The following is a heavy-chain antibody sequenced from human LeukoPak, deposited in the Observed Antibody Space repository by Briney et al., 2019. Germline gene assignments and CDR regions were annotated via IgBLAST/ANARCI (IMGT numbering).Heavy chain of an antibody. J-gene: IGHJ5*02. CDR3: ARRVASSGWYEFDP. Sequence: GESLKISCKGSGYSFTSYWIGWVRQMPGKGLEWMGIIYPVDSDTRYSPPFQGHVTISAEKSISTAYLKWSSLKASDTAMYFCARRVASSGWYEFDPWGQGTLVTVSS. CDR1: GYSFTSYW. CDR2: IYPVDSDT. V-gene: IGHV5-51*01. D-gene: IGHD6-19*01.